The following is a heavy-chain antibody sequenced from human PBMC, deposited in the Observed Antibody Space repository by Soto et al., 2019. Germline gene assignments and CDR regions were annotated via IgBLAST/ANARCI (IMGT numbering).Heavy chain of an antibody. Sequence: GGSLRLSCAASGFTFSTYAMSWVRRAPGKGLEWVSSISGNDGGTYYADSVKGRFTISRDNSKNTLYLQMNSLRAEDTALYYCAKLGGTSCYDYMDVWGKGTTVTVSS. V-gene: IGHV3-23*01. CDR1: GFTFSTYA. CDR2: ISGNDGGT. J-gene: IGHJ6*03. CDR3: AKLGGTSCYDYMDV. D-gene: IGHD2-2*01.